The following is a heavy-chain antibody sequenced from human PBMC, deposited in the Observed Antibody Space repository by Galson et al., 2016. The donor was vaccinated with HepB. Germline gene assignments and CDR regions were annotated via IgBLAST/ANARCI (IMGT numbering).Heavy chain of an antibody. V-gene: IGHV3-23*01. Sequence: SLRLSCAASGFSFSNSGMSWVRQAPGRGLEWVAGITRSGDATHYADFVKGRFTISSDNSKNTLYLQMNSLRAEDTAVYYCAKDGRSGYPPIYFAGYYFDYWGQGTLVTVSS. CDR1: GFSFSNSG. D-gene: IGHD6-19*01. CDR2: ITRSGDAT. CDR3: AKDGRSGYPPIYFAGYYFDY. J-gene: IGHJ4*02.